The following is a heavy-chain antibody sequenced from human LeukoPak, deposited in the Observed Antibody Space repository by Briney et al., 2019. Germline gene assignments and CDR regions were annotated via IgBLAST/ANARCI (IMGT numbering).Heavy chain of an antibody. CDR3: VHPMIVVVKGYAFDI. D-gene: IGHD3-22*01. CDR2: TRNKANSYTT. J-gene: IGHJ3*02. Sequence: GGSLRLSCAASGFTFSSYAMSWVRQAPGKGLEWVGRTRNKANSYTTEYAASVKGRFTISRDDSKNSLYLQMNSLKTEDTAVYYCVHPMIVVVKGYAFDIWGQGTMVTVSS. V-gene: IGHV3-72*01. CDR1: GFTFSSYA.